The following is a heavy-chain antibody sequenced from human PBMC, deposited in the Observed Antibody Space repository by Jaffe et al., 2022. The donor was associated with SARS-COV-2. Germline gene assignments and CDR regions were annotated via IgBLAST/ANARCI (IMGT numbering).Heavy chain of an antibody. CDR3: AKDAPGFWSGYGGYFDY. CDR2: ISGSGGST. CDR1: GFTFSSYA. Sequence: EVQLLESGGGLVQPGGSLRLSCAASGFTFSSYAMSWVRQAPGKGLEWVSAISGSGGSTYYADSVKGRFTISRDNSKNTLYLQMNSLRAEDTAVYYCAKDAPGFWSGYGGYFDYWGQGTLVTVSS. J-gene: IGHJ4*02. V-gene: IGHV3-23*01. D-gene: IGHD3-3*01.